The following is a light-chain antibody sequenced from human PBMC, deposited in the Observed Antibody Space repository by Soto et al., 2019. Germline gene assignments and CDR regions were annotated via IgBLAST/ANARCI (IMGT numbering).Light chain of an antibody. V-gene: IGLV1-44*01. CDR1: SSNIGSNT. Sequence: QSVLTQPPSASWTPGQRVTIACSGSSSNIGSNTVNWYQQLPGTAPQLLIYSNNQPPSGVPDRFSCSKSGTSASLAISGLQSEDEADYYCAAWDDSLNGVVFGGGTKVTVL. CDR2: SNN. J-gene: IGLJ2*01. CDR3: AAWDDSLNGVV.